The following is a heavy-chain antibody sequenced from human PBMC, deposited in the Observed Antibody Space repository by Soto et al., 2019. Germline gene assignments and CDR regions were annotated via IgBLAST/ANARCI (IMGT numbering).Heavy chain of an antibody. CDR1: GDSFTSYF. CDR3: ATRVPNSRAYVGVFDY. V-gene: IGHV4-59*08. J-gene: IGHJ4*02. Sequence: PSETLSLTCTVSGDSFTSYFWSWLRQPPGKGLEWIGYVYHTGSTEYNPSLESRVVISIDTSKNQFSLNLNSVTAADTAVYYCATRVPNSRAYVGVFDYWGQGTQVTVYS. CDR2: VYHTGST. D-gene: IGHD3-22*01.